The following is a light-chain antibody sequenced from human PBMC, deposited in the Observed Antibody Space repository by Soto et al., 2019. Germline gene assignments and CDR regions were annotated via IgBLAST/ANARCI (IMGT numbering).Light chain of an antibody. Sequence: QSALTQVASVSASPGQSITISCTGTSSDVGGHNYVPWYQQHPGNAPKLMIYNVDYRPSGVSNRFSGSKSGNTASLTISGLQADDEAYYYCSSYADSSTVVFGGGTKLTVL. CDR2: NVD. CDR1: SSDVGGHNY. CDR3: SSYADSSTVV. J-gene: IGLJ2*01. V-gene: IGLV2-14*03.